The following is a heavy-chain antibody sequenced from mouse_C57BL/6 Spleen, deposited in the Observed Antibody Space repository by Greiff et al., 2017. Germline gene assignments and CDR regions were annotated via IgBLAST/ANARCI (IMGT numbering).Heavy chain of an antibody. J-gene: IGHJ3*01. Sequence: QVQLKQSGTELVKPGASVKLSCKASGYTFTSYWMHWVKQRPGQGLEWIGNINPSNGGTNYNEKFKSKATLTVDKSSSTAYMQLSSLTSEDSAVYYGARPYYYGSTWFAYWGQGTLVTVSA. D-gene: IGHD1-1*01. CDR1: GYTFTSYW. CDR3: ARPYYYGSTWFAY. CDR2: INPSNGGT. V-gene: IGHV1-53*01.